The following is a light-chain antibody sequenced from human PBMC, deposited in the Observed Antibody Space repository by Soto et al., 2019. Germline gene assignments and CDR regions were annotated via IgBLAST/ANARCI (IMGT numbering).Light chain of an antibody. CDR1: QSVGSN. J-gene: IGKJ5*01. CDR2: DAS. Sequence: EIVMTQSPATLSVSPGERVTLSCRARQSVGSNLAWYQQKPGQAPRLLIYDASKRATGIPARFSGSGSGTDFTLTISRLEPEDFAVYYCQQYTSSLNTFGQGTRLEIK. V-gene: IGKV3D-15*01. CDR3: QQYTSSLNT.